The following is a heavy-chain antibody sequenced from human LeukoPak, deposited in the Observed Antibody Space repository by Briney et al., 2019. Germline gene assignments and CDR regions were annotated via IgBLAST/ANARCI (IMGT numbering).Heavy chain of an antibody. D-gene: IGHD3-3*01. V-gene: IGHV3-30-3*01. CDR3: ARDRDFWSGYYFDY. J-gene: IGHJ4*02. Sequence: GGSLRLSCAASGFTFSSYAMHWVRQAPGKGLEWVAVISYDGSNKYYADSVKGRFTISRDNSKNTLYLQMNSLRAEDTAVYYCARDRDFWSGYYFDYWGQGTLVTVSS. CDR2: ISYDGSNK. CDR1: GFTFSSYA.